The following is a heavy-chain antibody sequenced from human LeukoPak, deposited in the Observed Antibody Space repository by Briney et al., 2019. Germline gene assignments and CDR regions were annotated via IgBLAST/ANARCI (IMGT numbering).Heavy chain of an antibody. D-gene: IGHD3-22*01. CDR2: IKNDGTT. CDR3: ARVAYYYDGRGYYSVPYYFDY. Sequence: GGSLRLSCAASGFTVSGSHLSWVRQSPGKGLDWVSVIKNDGTTYYADSVKGRFTISRDASKNTVFLQMNSLRAEDTAVYYCARVAYYYDGRGYYSVPYYFDYWGQGTLVTVSS. J-gene: IGHJ4*02. V-gene: IGHV3-53*05. CDR1: GFTVSGSH.